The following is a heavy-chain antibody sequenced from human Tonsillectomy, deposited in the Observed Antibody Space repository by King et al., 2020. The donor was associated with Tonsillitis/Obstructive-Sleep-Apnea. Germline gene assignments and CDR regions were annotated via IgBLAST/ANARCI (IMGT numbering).Heavy chain of an antibody. CDR2: ISCSGSTI. V-gene: IGHV3-48*02. CDR1: GFTFSTYN. CDR3: AGXXXXXSXXXP. Sequence: VQLVESGGGLVQPGGSLRLSCAASGFTFSTYNMNWVRQAPGQGLEWVSFISCSGSTIYYADSVKGRFTISRDNAKSSLYLQMNSLRDEDTAVYYCAGXXXXXSXXXPWXXXTLV. J-gene: IGHJ5*02.